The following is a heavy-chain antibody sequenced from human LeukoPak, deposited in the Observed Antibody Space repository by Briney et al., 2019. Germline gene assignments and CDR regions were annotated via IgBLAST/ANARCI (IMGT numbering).Heavy chain of an antibody. V-gene: IGHV3-7*01. CDR3: ARVLYYCSSTGCSQGGVDY. CDR1: GFTFSNYW. CDR2: IKQDGSEK. J-gene: IGHJ4*02. D-gene: IGHD2-2*01. Sequence: GGSLRLSCAASGFTFSNYWMSWVRQTPGKGLEWVANIKQDGSEKYYVDSVKGRFTISRDNAKNSLCLQMNSLRAEDTAVYYCARVLYYCSSTGCSQGGVDYWGQGTLVTVSS.